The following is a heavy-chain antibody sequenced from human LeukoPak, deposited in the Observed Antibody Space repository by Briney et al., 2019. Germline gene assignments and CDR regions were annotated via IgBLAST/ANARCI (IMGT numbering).Heavy chain of an antibody. Sequence: SQTLSLTCTVSGGSISGYYWSWIRQPPWKGLEWIGYIYYAGTTNYNPSLKSRLTISVDTSKNQFSLKLTSVTAADTAVYYCARQHLAAAGIIDYWGQGTLVTVSS. V-gene: IGHV4-59*08. CDR1: GGSISGYY. J-gene: IGHJ4*02. D-gene: IGHD6-13*01. CDR3: ARQHLAAAGIIDY. CDR2: IYYAGTT.